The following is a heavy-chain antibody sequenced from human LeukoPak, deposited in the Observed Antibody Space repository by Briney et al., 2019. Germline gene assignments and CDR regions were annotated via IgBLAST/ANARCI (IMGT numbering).Heavy chain of an antibody. CDR2: ISWNSGSI. CDR1: GFTFDDYA. D-gene: IGHD4-17*01. V-gene: IGHV3-9*01. CDR3: AKDGDSTVTTYEFDP. J-gene: IGHJ5*02. Sequence: PGGSLRLSCAASGFTFDDYAMHWVRQAPGRGLEWVSGISWNSGSIGYADSVKGRFTISRDNAKNSLYLQMNSLRAEDTALYYCAKDGDSTVTTYEFDPWGQGTLVTVSS.